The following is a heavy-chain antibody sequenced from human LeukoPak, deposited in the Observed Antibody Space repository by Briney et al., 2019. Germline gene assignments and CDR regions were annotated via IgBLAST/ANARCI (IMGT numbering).Heavy chain of an antibody. CDR3: AREDECSSTSFCLPSD. CDR2: ISAYNGTT. Sequence: GASVKVSCKASGYTFTNYGISWVRQAPGQGLEWMGWISAYNGTTNYAQKLQGRVTMTTDTSTTTAYMELSRLRSDDTAVYYCAREDECSSTSFCLPSDWGQGTLVTVSS. CDR1: GYTFTNYG. J-gene: IGHJ4*02. D-gene: IGHD2-2*01. V-gene: IGHV1-18*01.